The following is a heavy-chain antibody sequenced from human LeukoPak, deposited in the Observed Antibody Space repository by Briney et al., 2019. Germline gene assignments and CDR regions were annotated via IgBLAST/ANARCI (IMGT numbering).Heavy chain of an antibody. CDR2: IFPGGNT. V-gene: IGHV4-61*02. CDR3: ASGYDYVWGSYHNPQAFDI. Sequence: SETLSLTCTVSGGSVSSGTYYWNWMRQPAGKGLEWIGRIFPGGNTYFNPSLKSRVAISVDSSKNQFSLTLSSVTAADTAVYYCASGYDYVWGSYHNPQAFDIWGQGTMVTVSS. CDR1: GGSVSSGTYY. J-gene: IGHJ3*02. D-gene: IGHD3-16*02.